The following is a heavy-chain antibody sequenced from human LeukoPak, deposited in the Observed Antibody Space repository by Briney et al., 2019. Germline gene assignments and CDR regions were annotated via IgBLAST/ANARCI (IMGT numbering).Heavy chain of an antibody. D-gene: IGHD5-18*01. CDR3: AREDTAMAYFDY. Sequence: ASVTVSCKASGYTFTNYAMHWVRQAPGQRLEGMGWINAGNGNTKYSQKFQGRVTITRDTSASTAYMELSSLRSEDTAVYYCAREDTAMAYFDYWGQGTLVTVSS. CDR2: INAGNGNT. V-gene: IGHV1-3*01. CDR1: GYTFTNYA. J-gene: IGHJ4*02.